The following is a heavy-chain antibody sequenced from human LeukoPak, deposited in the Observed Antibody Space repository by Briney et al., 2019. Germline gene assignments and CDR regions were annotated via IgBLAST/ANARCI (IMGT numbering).Heavy chain of an antibody. J-gene: IGHJ6*02. D-gene: IGHD3-10*01. CDR2: IYHSGST. CDR1: GGSISSYY. V-gene: IGHV4-4*07. Sequence: SETLSLTCTVSGGSISSYYWSWIRQPAGKGLEWIGSIYHSGSTYYNPSLKSRVTISVDTSKNQFSLKLSSVTAADTAVYYCARDPSFSVPYYYYGMDVWGQGTTVTVSS. CDR3: ARDPSFSVPYYYYGMDV.